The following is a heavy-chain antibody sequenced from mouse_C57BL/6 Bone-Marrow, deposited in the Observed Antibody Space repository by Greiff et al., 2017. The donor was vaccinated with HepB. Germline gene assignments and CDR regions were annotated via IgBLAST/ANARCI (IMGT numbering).Heavy chain of an antibody. Sequence: EVQLVESGGGLVQPKGSLKLSCAASGFSFNTYAMNWVRQAPGKGLEWVARIRSKSNNYATYYADSVKDRLTISRDDSETMLYLQMNNLKTEDTAMYYCVRHYYGSSYGTMDYWGQGTSVTVSS. V-gene: IGHV10-1*01. CDR1: GFSFNTYA. CDR2: IRSKSNNYAT. D-gene: IGHD1-1*01. CDR3: VRHYYGSSYGTMDY. J-gene: IGHJ4*01.